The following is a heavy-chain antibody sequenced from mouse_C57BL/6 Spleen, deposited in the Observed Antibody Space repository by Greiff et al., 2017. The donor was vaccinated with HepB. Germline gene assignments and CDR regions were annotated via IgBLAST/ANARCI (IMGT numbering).Heavy chain of an antibody. J-gene: IGHJ1*03. CDR1: GYTFTSYW. CDR3: AREGYYYGSSYGYFDV. D-gene: IGHD1-1*01. CDR2: INPSNGGT. Sequence: QVQLQQPGTELVKPGALVKLSCKASGYTFTSYWMHWVKQRSGQGREWIGNINPSNGGTNYNEKFKSKATLTVDKSSSTAYMQLSSLTSEDSAVYYCAREGYYYGSSYGYFDVWGTGTTVTVSS. V-gene: IGHV1-53*01.